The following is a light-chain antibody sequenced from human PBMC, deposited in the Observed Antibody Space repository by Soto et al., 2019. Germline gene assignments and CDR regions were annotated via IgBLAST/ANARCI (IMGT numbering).Light chain of an antibody. CDR1: QSVSSN. J-gene: IGKJ1*01. V-gene: IGKV3-15*01. CDR2: DAS. Sequence: EIVMTQSPATLYVSPGERATLSCRASQSVSSNIAWYQQRPGQAPRLLIHDASTRATDIPARFSGSGSGTEFTLIISSLQSEDFAVYYCQQYKDWRETFGQGTKVEIK. CDR3: QQYKDWRET.